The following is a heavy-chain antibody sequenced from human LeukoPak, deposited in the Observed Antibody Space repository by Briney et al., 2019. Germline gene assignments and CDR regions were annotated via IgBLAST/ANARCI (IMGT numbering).Heavy chain of an antibody. CDR2: TSRSGSP. CDR1: GGSINRNW. D-gene: IGHD5/OR15-5a*01. V-gene: IGHV4-4*02. J-gene: IGHJ3*02. CDR3: ARARAFCYSVCGFDI. Sequence: SGTLSLTCAVSGGSINRNWWSWVRQPPGKGLEWIGETSRSGSPNYNSSLKGRVSISTDTSKNRISLKVNSVTAAETAVYFCARARAFCYSVCGFDICGEG.